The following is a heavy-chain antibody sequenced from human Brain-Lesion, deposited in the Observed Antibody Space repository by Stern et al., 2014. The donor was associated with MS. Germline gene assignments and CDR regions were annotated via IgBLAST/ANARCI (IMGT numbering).Heavy chain of an antibody. CDR1: GGSISSGGYY. V-gene: IGHV4-61*02. Sequence: VQLVESGPGLVKPSQTLSLSCTVSGGSISSGGYYWSWIRQPAGKGLEWMGRIFNSGRTSYNPSLKSRVTISIDTSKNQFSLRLNSMTAADTAVYYCARGRVVPGFQYYATDVWGQGTTVIVS. CDR2: IFNSGRT. J-gene: IGHJ6*02. CDR3: ARGRVVPGFQYYATDV. D-gene: IGHD2-2*01.